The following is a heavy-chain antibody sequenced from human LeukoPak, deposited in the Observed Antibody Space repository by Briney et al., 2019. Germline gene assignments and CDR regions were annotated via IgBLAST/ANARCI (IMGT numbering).Heavy chain of an antibody. J-gene: IGHJ5*02. CDR2: ISFDGSQK. D-gene: IGHD3-10*01. CDR1: GFTFNTYA. CDR3: SKDLTSDFGGDLDP. V-gene: IGHV3-30*02. Sequence: GGSLRLSCAASGFTFNTYAMQWVRQAPGKGLEWVALISFDGSQKYYADSVKGRFTISRDNSKSTVYLQMNSLRVEDAAVYYCSKDLTSDFGGDLDPWGQGTLVTVSS.